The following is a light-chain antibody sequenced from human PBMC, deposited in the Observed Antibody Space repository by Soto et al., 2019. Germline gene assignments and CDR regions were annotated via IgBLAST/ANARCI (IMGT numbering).Light chain of an antibody. CDR2: GAS. CDR1: QNIRTN. V-gene: IGKV3-15*01. CDR3: QQYNNWLLT. Sequence: IVMTQSPATLSASPGERATFSCRASQNIRTNLAWYQQKPGQVPRLLIYGASTRATGVPARFSGSGSGTEFILTISSLQSEDFAIYYCQQYNNWLLTFGGGTKVDIK. J-gene: IGKJ4*01.